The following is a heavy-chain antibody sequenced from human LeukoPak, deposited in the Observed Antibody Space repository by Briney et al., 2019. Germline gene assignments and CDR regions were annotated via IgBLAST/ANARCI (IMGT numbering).Heavy chain of an antibody. CDR1: GGSISGFY. V-gene: IGHV4-59*01. CDR2: IYYSGST. J-gene: IGHJ3*02. CDR3: ARVSNAFSGNGAFDI. Sequence: SQTLSLTCTVSGGSISGFYWIWIRQPPGKALEWIGYIYYSGSTNYNPSLKSRAALSVDTSKNQFSLKLSSVTAADTALYYCARVSNAFSGNGAFDIWGQGTMVTVSS. D-gene: IGHD4-23*01.